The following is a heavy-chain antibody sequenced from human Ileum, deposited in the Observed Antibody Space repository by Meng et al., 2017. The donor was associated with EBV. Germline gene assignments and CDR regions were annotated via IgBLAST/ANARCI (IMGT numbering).Heavy chain of an antibody. J-gene: IGHJ4*02. CDR1: GFSLTSSGVG. V-gene: IGHV2-5*01. CDR2: IYWNDDK. CDR3: ARRPGSPSSRFDY. Sequence: ITLKQPGPTLVKPTRTLPLTCSFSGFSLTSSGVGVGWIRQPPGKALEWLALIYWNDDKRYSPSLKSRLTVTRDTSKNQVVLTLTNVDPVDTATYYCARRPGSPSSRFDYWGQGTLVTVSS. D-gene: IGHD6-6*01.